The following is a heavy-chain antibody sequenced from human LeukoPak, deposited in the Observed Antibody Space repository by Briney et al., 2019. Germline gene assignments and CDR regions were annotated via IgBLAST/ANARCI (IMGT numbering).Heavy chain of an antibody. CDR2: IYHSGST. CDR1: GGSFSGYY. CDR3: ARSSDDDAFDI. Sequence: SGTLSLTCAVYGGSFSGYYWSWIRQPPGKGLEWIGYIYHSGSTYYNPSLKSRVTISVDRSKNQFSLKLSSVTAADTAVYYCARSSDDDAFDIWGQGTMVTVSS. J-gene: IGHJ3*02. V-gene: IGHV4-30-2*01.